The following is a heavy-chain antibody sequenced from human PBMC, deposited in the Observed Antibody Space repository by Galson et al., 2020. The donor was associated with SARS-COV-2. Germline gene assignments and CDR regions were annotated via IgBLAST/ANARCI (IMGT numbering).Heavy chain of an antibody. J-gene: IGHJ6*02. CDR2: INHRGSS. D-gene: IGHD6-13*01. Sequence: SETLSLTCAVYGGSVSGYYWSWIRQPPGKGLEWIGEINHRGSSNYNPSLKSRVTISVDTSKNQFSLRLTSVTAADTALYYCARLQQQAPLCTNNYGMDVWGQGTTVTVAS. V-gene: IGHV4-34*01. CDR3: ARLQQQAPLCTNNYGMDV. CDR1: GGSVSGYY.